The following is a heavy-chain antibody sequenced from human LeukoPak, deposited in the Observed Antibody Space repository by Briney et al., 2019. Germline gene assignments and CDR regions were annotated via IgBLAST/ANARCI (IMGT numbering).Heavy chain of an antibody. D-gene: IGHD7-27*01. J-gene: IGHJ4*02. CDR1: GFTFSSYS. CDR2: INHSGTT. V-gene: IGHV4-34*01. Sequence: GSLRLSCAASGFTFSSYSMNWVRQAPGKGVEWIGEINHSGTTNCNPSLKSRVTILVDTSKNQFSLKLSSVTATDTAVYYCARATRRDWGQYYFDYWGQGTLVTVSS. CDR3: ARATRRDWGQYYFDY.